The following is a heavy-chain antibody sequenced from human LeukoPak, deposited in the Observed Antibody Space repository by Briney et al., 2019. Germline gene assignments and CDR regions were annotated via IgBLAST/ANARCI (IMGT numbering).Heavy chain of an antibody. J-gene: IGHJ4*02. Sequence: GESLKISCKGSGYSFTYYWIGWVRQMPGKGLEWMGIIYPGDSDTRYRPSFQGQDTISVDKSISTAYLQWSSLKASDTAMYYCARQDGNSKYYFDYWGQGTLVTVSS. V-gene: IGHV5-51*01. D-gene: IGHD1-1*01. CDR1: GYSFTYYW. CDR3: ARQDGNSKYYFDY. CDR2: IYPGDSDT.